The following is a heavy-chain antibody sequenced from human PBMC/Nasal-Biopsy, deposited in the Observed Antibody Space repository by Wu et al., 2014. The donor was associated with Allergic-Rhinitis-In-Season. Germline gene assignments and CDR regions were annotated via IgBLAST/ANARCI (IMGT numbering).Heavy chain of an antibody. V-gene: IGHV3-21*01. Sequence: LRLSCAASGFTLSTYNINWLRQAPGKGLEWVSSISGSSTGILYAGSVKGRFTSSRDYAKNSVYLQMNSLRADDTAVYYCARDRIEEDNGGLDIWGQGTMVTVSS. CDR2: ISGSSTGI. J-gene: IGHJ3*02. CDR1: GFTLSTYN. D-gene: IGHD4/OR15-4a*01. CDR3: ARDRIEEDNGGLDI.